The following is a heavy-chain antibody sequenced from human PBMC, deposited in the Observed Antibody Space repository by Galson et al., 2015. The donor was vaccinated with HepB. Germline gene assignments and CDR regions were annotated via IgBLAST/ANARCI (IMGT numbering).Heavy chain of an antibody. CDR2: IRYDGSNK. V-gene: IGHV3-30*02. CDR3: AKVLFAVAGQGPFDY. Sequence: LRLSCAASGFTFSSYGMHWVRQAPGKGLEWVAFIRYDGSNKYYADSVKGRFTISRDNSKNTLYLQMNSLRAEDTAVYYCAKVLFAVAGQGPFDYWGQGTLVTVSS. J-gene: IGHJ4*02. CDR1: GFTFSSYG. D-gene: IGHD6-19*01.